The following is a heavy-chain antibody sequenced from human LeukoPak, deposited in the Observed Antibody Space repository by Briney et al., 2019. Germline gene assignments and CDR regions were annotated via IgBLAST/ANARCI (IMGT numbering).Heavy chain of an antibody. D-gene: IGHD2-21*01. Sequence: GASVKVTCKGSGCTFTNYGISWVRQAPGQGLEWMGWISAYNGNTYYAPKLQGRVTMTTDTSTSTAYMELRSLRSDDTAVYYCARDRQCGYWGQGTLVTVSS. CDR2: ISAYNGNT. J-gene: IGHJ4*02. CDR3: ARDRQCGY. CDR1: GCTFTNYG. V-gene: IGHV1-18*01.